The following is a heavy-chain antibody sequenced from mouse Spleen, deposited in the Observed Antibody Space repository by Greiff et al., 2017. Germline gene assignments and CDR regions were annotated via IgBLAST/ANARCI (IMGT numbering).Heavy chain of an antibody. CDR2: INYDGSST. CDR1: GFTFSDYY. CDR3: ARDTTALDY. V-gene: IGHV5-16*01. Sequence: EVKLMESEGGLVQPGSSMKLSCTASGFTFSDYYMAWVRQVPEKGLEWVANINYDGSSTYYLDSLKSRFIISRDNAKNILYLQMSSLKSEDTATYYCARDTTALDYWGQGTTLTVSS. J-gene: IGHJ2*01. D-gene: IGHD1-2*01.